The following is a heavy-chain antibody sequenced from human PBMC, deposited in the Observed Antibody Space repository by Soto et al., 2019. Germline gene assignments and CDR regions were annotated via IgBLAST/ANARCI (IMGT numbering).Heavy chain of an antibody. Sequence: GGSLRLSCAASGFTFSSYAMHWVRQAPGKGLEWVAVISYDGSNKYYADSVKGRFTISRDNSKDTLYLQMNSLRAEDTAVYYCARDKQWLTHDAFDIWGQGTMVTVSS. J-gene: IGHJ3*02. V-gene: IGHV3-30-3*01. CDR3: ARDKQWLTHDAFDI. CDR2: ISYDGSNK. D-gene: IGHD6-19*01. CDR1: GFTFSSYA.